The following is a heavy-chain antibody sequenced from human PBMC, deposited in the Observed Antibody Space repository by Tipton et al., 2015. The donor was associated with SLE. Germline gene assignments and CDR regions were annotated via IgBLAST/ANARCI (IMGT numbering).Heavy chain of an antibody. CDR3: ARLGVTMVRGVREDYFDY. J-gene: IGHJ4*02. V-gene: IGHV4-39*01. CDR1: GGSISSSSYY. D-gene: IGHD3-10*01. CDR2: IYYSGST. Sequence: TLSLTCTVSGGSISSSSYYWGWIRQPPGEGLEWIGCIYYSGSTYYNPSLKSRVTISVDTSKNQFSLKLSSVTAADTAVYYCARLGVTMVRGVREDYFDYWGQGTLVTVSS.